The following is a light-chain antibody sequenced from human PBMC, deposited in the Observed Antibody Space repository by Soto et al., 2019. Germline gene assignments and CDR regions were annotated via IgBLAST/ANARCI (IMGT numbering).Light chain of an antibody. CDR1: QSVTTY. CDR2: GAS. V-gene: IGKV3-20*01. Sequence: ENVLTQSPGTLSLSPGERATLSCRASQSVTTYLAWYQQKPGQAPRLLIYGASSRATGIPDRFSGSGSGTDFTLTISRLEPEDFAVYYCQQYFSSPSLTFGQGTRLEIK. CDR3: QQYFSSPSLT. J-gene: IGKJ5*01.